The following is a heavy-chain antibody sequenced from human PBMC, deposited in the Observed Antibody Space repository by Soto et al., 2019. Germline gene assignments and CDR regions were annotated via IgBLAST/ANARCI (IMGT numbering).Heavy chain of an antibody. J-gene: IGHJ6*02. CDR1: GYSFTSYW. CDR2: IYPGDSDT. CDR3: ARGCSSTSCYGVCWDYYYGMGV. V-gene: IGHV5-51*01. Sequence: GASLKISCKGSGYSFTSYWIGWVRQMPEKGLEWMGIIYPGDSDTRYSPSFQGQVTISADKSISTAYLQWSSLKASDTALYYCARGCSSTSCYGVCWDYYYGMGVWGQGTTVTVSS. D-gene: IGHD2-2*01.